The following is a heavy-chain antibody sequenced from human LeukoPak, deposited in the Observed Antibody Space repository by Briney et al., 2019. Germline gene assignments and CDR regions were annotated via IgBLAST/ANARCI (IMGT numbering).Heavy chain of an antibody. D-gene: IGHD6-13*01. CDR3: AKEAALAAAGTDAFDI. J-gene: IGHJ3*02. Sequence: PGGSLRLSCAASGFTFDDYAMHWVRQAPGKGLEWVSGISWNSGSIGYADSVKGRFTISRDNAKNSLYLQMNSLRAEDTALYYCAKEAALAAAGTDAFDIWGQGTMVTVSS. CDR2: ISWNSGSI. CDR1: GFTFDDYA. V-gene: IGHV3-9*01.